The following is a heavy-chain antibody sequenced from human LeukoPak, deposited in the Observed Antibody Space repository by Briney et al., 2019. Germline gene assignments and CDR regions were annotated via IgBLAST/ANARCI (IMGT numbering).Heavy chain of an antibody. J-gene: IGHJ4*02. D-gene: IGHD6-6*01. CDR3: ATREHHVLRTPGDY. CDR2: ISHTGTT. Sequence: PSETLSLTCTVSGGSITISDYYWGWIRLPPGKGLEWIGTISHTGTTYYNPSLQSRVTISVDKSKNQFSLKLSSVTAAYTAVYYCATREHHVLRTPGDYWGQGTLVTVSS. CDR1: GGSITISDYY. V-gene: IGHV4-39*01.